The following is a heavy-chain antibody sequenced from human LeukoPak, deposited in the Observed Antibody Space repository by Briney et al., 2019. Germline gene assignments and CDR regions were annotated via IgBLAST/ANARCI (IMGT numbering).Heavy chain of an antibody. CDR2: INPNSGGT. Sequence: ASVKVSCKASGYTFTGYYMHWVRQAPGQGLEWMGWINPNSGGTNYAQKLQGRVTMTTDTSTSTAYMELRSLRSDDTAVYYCARGSIVVVPAAIYYYYYGMDVWGQGTTVTVSS. V-gene: IGHV1-2*02. CDR1: GYTFTGYY. J-gene: IGHJ6*02. CDR3: ARGSIVVVPAAIYYYYYGMDV. D-gene: IGHD2-2*02.